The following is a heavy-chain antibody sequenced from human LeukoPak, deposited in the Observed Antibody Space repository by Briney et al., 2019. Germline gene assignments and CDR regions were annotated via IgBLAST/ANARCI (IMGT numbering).Heavy chain of an antibody. V-gene: IGHV3-21*01. D-gene: IGHD3-22*01. CDR2: ISSSSSYI. CDR3: ARAFLAGDYYDSSGYRD. Sequence: GGSLRLSCAASGFTFSSYSMNWVRQAPGKGLEWVSSISSSSSYIYYADSVKGRFTISRDNAKNSLYLQMNSLRAEDTAVYFCARAFLAGDYYDSSGYRDWGQGTLVTVSS. CDR1: GFTFSSYS. J-gene: IGHJ4*02.